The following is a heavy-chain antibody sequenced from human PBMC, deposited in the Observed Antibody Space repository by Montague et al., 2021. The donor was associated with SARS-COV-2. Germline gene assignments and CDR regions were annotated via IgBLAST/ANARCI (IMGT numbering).Heavy chain of an antibody. CDR2: IYYAGNT. CDR3: ARGGTYHYGMDV. Sequence: SETLSLTCAVSDGSISSPNWWNWVRQPPGKGLEWIGEIYYAGNTNYNPSLKSRVTIFIDKSKNHFSLQLSPVTAADTAVYYCARGGTYHYGMDVWDQGTTVAVSS. CDR1: DGSISSPNW. J-gene: IGHJ6*02. V-gene: IGHV4-4*02. D-gene: IGHD3-16*01.